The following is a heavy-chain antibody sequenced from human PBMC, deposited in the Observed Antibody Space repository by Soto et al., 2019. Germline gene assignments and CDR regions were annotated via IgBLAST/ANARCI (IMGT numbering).Heavy chain of an antibody. D-gene: IGHD3-10*01. CDR3: ARDKDAGWFVMDV. CDR1: GFGFNFFG. CDR2: ISGDATRI. J-gene: IGHJ6*02. Sequence: QVQLVESGGGVVQPGTSLRLSCVASGFGFNFFGIHWVRQAPGKGLEWVAGISGDATRIYYAEVLKGRVTISRVNSENTLYLQMNSLRPEDTALYYCARDKDAGWFVMDVWGQGTTVIV. V-gene: IGHV3-30*03.